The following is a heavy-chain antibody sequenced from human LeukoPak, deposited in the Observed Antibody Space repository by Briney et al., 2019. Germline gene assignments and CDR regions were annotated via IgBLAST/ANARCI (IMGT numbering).Heavy chain of an antibody. Sequence: KPSETLSLTCTVSGGSISSYYWSWIRQPPGKGLEWIGYIYYSGSTNYNPSLKSRVTISVDTSKNQFSLTLSSVTAADTAVYYCARGAIARLPTFDYWGRGTLVTVSS. V-gene: IGHV4-59*01. D-gene: IGHD6-6*01. J-gene: IGHJ4*02. CDR2: IYYSGST. CDR3: ARGAIARLPTFDY. CDR1: GGSISSYY.